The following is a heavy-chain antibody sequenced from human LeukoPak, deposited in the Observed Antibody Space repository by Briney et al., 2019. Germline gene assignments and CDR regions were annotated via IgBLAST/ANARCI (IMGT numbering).Heavy chain of an antibody. V-gene: IGHV1-8*03. Sequence: AASVKVSCKASGYTFTSYDINWVRQVPGQGLEWMGWMNPKSGNTGYAQKFQGRVTITRNTSISTAYMEVSSLRYEDTAVYYCARRAVDNSYYYYMDVWGKGTTVTVSS. CDR1: GYTFTSYD. D-gene: IGHD6-19*01. J-gene: IGHJ6*03. CDR2: MNPKSGNT. CDR3: ARRAVDNSYYYYMDV.